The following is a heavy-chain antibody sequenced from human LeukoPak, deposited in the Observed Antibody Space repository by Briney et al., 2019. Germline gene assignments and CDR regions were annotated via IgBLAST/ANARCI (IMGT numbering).Heavy chain of an antibody. CDR2: IRGSGDST. CDR1: GFTFSSYA. D-gene: IGHD6-6*01. CDR3: ARERGIAARRVDY. Sequence: GGSLRLSCAASGFTFSSYAMTWVRQAPGKGLEWVSSIRGSGDSTYYADSVKGRFTISRDNSKSTLFLQMNSLRVEDTAVYYCARERGIAARRVDYWGQGTLVTVSS. V-gene: IGHV3-23*01. J-gene: IGHJ4*02.